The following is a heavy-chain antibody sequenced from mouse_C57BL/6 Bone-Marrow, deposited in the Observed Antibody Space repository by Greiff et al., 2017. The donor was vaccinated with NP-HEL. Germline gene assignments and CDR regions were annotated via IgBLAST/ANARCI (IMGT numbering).Heavy chain of an antibody. CDR2: ISYDGSN. CDR3: AREGGCHYYAMDY. Sequence: EVQLVESGPGLVKPSQSLSLTCSVTGYSITSGYYWNWIRQFPGNKLEWMGYISYDGSNNYNPSLKNRISITRDTSKNQFFLKLNSVTTEDTATYYCAREGGCHYYAMDYWGQGTSVTVSS. J-gene: IGHJ4*01. CDR1: GYSITSGYY. V-gene: IGHV3-6*01.